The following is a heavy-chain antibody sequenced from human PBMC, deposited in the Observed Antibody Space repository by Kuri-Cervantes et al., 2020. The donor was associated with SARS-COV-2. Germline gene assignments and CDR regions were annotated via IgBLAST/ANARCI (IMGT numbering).Heavy chain of an antibody. Sequence: SVKVSCKASGATFSTYGFSWVRQAPGQGLEWVGGIIPFFGTPNYAQKFEGRVTITADESTSTAYMEMSSLRFEDTAVYFCARDVGYGGTSELDITYFDYWGQGTLVTVSS. J-gene: IGHJ4*02. CDR1: GATFSTYG. CDR3: ARDVGYGGTSELDITYFDY. V-gene: IGHV1-69*13. D-gene: IGHD4-23*01. CDR2: IIPFFGTP.